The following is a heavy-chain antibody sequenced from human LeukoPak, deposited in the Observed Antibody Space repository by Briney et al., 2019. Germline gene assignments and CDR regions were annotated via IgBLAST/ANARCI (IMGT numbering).Heavy chain of an antibody. J-gene: IGHJ3*02. CDR3: ANEGYDFWSGLNAFDI. CDR1: GGSISSGCYY. CDR2: IYTSGST. D-gene: IGHD3-3*01. Sequence: SQTLSLTCTVSGGSISSGCYYWSWIRQPAGKGLEWIGRIYTSGSTNYNPSLKSRVTMSVDTSKNQFSLKLSSVTAADTAVYYCANEGYDFWSGLNAFDIWGQGTMVTVSS. V-gene: IGHV4-61*02.